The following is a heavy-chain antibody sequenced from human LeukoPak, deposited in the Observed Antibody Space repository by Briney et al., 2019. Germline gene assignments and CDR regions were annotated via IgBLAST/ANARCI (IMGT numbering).Heavy chain of an antibody. CDR1: GFTFSSYA. J-gene: IGHJ3*01. CDR2: ISTTGGST. D-gene: IGHD4-11*01. CDR3: ANEYSKGDV. Sequence: PGGSLRLSCAASGFTFSSYAMTWVRQAPGKGLEWVSGISTTGGSTYYTDSVKGRFAISRDNSKNTLYLQMNSLRAEDAAVYYCANEYSKGDVWGQGTMVTVSS. V-gene: IGHV3-23*01.